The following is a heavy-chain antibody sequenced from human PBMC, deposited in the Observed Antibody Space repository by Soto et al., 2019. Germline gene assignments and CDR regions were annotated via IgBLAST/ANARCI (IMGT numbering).Heavy chain of an antibody. CDR1: GYTFTSYG. Sequence: ASVKVSCKASGYTFTSYGISWVRQAPGQGLEWMGWISAYNGNTNYAQKLQGRVTMTTDTSTSTAYMELRSLRSDDTAVYYCARENTGYSSSSQFDDWGQGTLVTVSS. D-gene: IGHD6-6*01. CDR3: ARENTGYSSSSQFDD. CDR2: ISAYNGNT. V-gene: IGHV1-18*01. J-gene: IGHJ4*02.